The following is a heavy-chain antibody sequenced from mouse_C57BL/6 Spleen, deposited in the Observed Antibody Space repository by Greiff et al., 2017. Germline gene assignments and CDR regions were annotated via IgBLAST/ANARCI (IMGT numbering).Heavy chain of an antibody. CDR2: IDPETGGT. J-gene: IGHJ2*01. D-gene: IGHD2-1*01. CDR1: GYTFTDYE. V-gene: IGHV1-15*01. Sequence: QVQLQQSGAELVRPGASVTLSCKASGYTFTDYEMHWVKQTPVHGLEWIGAIDPETGGTAYNQKFKGKAILTADKSSSTAYMELRSLTSEDSAGYYCTRSGLNGTYWGQGTPLTVSA. CDR3: TRSGLNGTY.